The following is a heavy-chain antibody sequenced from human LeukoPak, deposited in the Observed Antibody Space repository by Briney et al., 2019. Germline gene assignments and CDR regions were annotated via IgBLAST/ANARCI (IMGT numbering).Heavy chain of an antibody. J-gene: IGHJ4*02. CDR1: GFTFSSYD. CDR2: ICSAGDT. D-gene: IGHD3-9*01. CDR3: AWGNILTGYSY. Sequence: GGSLRLSCVASGFTFSSYDMNWVRQATAEGLECVSGICSAGDTYYAGSVKGRFTISRENAKNSLYLQMNSLRAGDTAVYYCAWGNILTGYSYWGQGSLVTVSS. V-gene: IGHV3-13*01.